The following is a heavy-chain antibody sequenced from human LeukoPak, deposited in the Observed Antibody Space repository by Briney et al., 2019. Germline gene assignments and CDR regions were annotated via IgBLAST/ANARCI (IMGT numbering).Heavy chain of an antibody. CDR2: IYYSGGT. V-gene: IGHV4-59*08. J-gene: IGHJ4*02. Sequence: SETLSLTCTASGGSISSYYWSWTRQPPGKGLEWIGYIYYSGGTHYNPSLKSRVTISEDTSKNQLSVRLSSVTAADTAVYYCVRLIIGTTRFFDYWGQGTLVTVSS. D-gene: IGHD1-7*01. CDR3: VRLIIGTTRFFDY. CDR1: GGSISSYY.